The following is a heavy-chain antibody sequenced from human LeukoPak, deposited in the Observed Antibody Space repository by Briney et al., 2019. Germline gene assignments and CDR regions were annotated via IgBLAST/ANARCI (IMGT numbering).Heavy chain of an antibody. D-gene: IGHD1-26*01. CDR3: ARDVGYYFNY. CDR2: ISYDGSNK. J-gene: IGHJ4*02. V-gene: IGHV3-30-3*01. CDR1: GFTFSSYA. Sequence: PGGSLRLSCAVSGFTFSSYAMHWVRQAPGKGLEWVAVISYDGSNKYYADSVKGRFTISRDNSKNTLYLQMNSLRAEDTAVYYCARDVGYYFNYWGQGTLVTVSS.